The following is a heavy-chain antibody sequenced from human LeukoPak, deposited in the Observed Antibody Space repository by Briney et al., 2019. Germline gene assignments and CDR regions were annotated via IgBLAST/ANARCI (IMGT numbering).Heavy chain of an antibody. V-gene: IGHV3-30*02. Sequence: GGSLRLSCAASGFTFSTFGMHWVRQAPGKGLEWLAFIGNDGSNKYYVDSVKGRFTISRDNSKNTLYLQMNSLRAEDTAVYYCAKSEASGFDYWGQGTLVTVSS. CDR3: AKSEASGFDY. D-gene: IGHD1-26*01. CDR2: IGNDGSNK. J-gene: IGHJ4*02. CDR1: GFTFSTFG.